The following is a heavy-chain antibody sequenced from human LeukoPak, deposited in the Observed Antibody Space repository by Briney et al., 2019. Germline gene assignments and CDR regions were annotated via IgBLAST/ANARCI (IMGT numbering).Heavy chain of an antibody. CDR1: GGSFSGYY. J-gene: IGHJ4*02. D-gene: IGHD7-27*01. CDR3: ARDLLGNPDY. V-gene: IGHV4-34*01. Sequence: SETLSLTCAVYGGSFSGYYWSWIRQPPGTGLEWIGEINQSGNINYNPSLKSRVTISVDTSKNQFSLKLSSVTAADTAVYYCARDLLGNPDYWGQGTLVTVSS. CDR2: INQSGNI.